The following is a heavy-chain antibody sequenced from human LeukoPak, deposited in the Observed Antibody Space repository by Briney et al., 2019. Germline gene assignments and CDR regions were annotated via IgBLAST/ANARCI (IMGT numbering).Heavy chain of an antibody. D-gene: IGHD3-22*01. CDR3: TTELTCYYDSSGYYDFDY. J-gene: IGHJ4*02. V-gene: IGHV3-15*01. CDR1: GFTFSNAW. Sequence: GGSLRLSCAASGFTFSNAWMSWVRQAPGKGLEWVGRIKSKTDGGTTDYAAPVKGRFTISRDDSKNTLYLQMNSLKTEDTAVYYCTTELTCYYDSSGYYDFDYWGQGTLVTVSS. CDR2: IKSKTDGGTT.